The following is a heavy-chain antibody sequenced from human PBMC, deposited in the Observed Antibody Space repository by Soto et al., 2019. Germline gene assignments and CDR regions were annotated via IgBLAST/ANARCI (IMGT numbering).Heavy chain of an antibody. V-gene: IGHV1-69*13. CDR2: IIPIFGTA. D-gene: IGHD2-15*01. CDR3: ARVYCSGGSCYLDAFDI. Sequence: SVKVSCKASGGTLSSDAISWVRQAPGQGLEWMGGIIPIFGTANYAQKFQGRVTITADESTSTAYMELSSLRSEDTAVYYCARVYCSGGSCYLDAFDIWGQGTMVTVSS. CDR1: GGTLSSDA. J-gene: IGHJ3*02.